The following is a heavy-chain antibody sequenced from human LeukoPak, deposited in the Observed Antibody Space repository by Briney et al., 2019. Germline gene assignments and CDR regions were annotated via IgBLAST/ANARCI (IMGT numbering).Heavy chain of an antibody. J-gene: IGHJ4*02. CDR3: ASPLEWLAY. D-gene: IGHD3-3*01. V-gene: IGHV1-69*13. CDR2: ITPIFGTA. Sequence: SVKVSCKASGGTFSSYAISWVRQAPGQGLEWMGGITPIFGTANYAQKFQGRVTITADESTSTAYMELSSLRSEDTAVYYCASPLEWLAYWGQGTLVTVSS. CDR1: GGTFSSYA.